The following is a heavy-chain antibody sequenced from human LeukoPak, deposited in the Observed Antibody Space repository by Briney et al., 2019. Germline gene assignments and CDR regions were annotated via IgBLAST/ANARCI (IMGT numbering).Heavy chain of an antibody. J-gene: IGHJ4*02. CDR2: IYTSGST. CDR3: ARGRGELPMDY. Sequence: SQTLSLTCTVSGVSISSGSYYWSWIRQPAGKGLEWIGRIYTSGSTNYNPSLKSRVTISVDTSKNQFSLKLSSVTAADTAVYYCARGRGELPMDYWGQGTLVTVSS. V-gene: IGHV4-61*02. CDR1: GVSISSGSYY. D-gene: IGHD1-26*01.